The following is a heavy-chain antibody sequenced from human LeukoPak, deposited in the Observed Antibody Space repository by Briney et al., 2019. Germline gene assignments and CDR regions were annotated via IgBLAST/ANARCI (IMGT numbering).Heavy chain of an antibody. CDR2: INHSGST. CDR3: ARQEVDGDSYFDY. Sequence: PSETLSLTCAVYGGSFSGYYWSWIRQPPGKGLEWIGEINHSGSTNYNPSLKSRVTISVDKSKNQFSLKLSSVTAADTAVYYCARQEVDGDSYFDYWGQGTLVTVSS. D-gene: IGHD2-21*02. V-gene: IGHV4-34*01. CDR1: GGSFSGYY. J-gene: IGHJ4*02.